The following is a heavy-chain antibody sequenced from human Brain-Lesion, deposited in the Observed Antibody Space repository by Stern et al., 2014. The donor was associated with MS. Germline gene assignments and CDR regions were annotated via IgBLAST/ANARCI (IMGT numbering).Heavy chain of an antibody. J-gene: IGHJ4*02. Sequence: QVQLVQSGAEVKKPGASVKVSCKASGYTFTGYYMHWVRQAPGQGLEWMGWINPKSGGKNYAQKFQGRVTMTRDTSINTAYMELSRLRSDDTAVYYCATYYYDSTGYNDFWGQGTLVTVSS. CDR2: INPKSGGK. V-gene: IGHV1-2*02. CDR1: GYTFTGYY. CDR3: ATYYYDSTGYNDF. D-gene: IGHD3-22*01.